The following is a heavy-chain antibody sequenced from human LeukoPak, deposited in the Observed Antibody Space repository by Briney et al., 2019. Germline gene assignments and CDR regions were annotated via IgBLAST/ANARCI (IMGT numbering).Heavy chain of an antibody. J-gene: IGHJ5*02. V-gene: IGHV3-33*01. CDR1: GFTFSSYG. D-gene: IGHD3-16*01. CDR2: IWYDGNNK. Sequence: GGSLRLSGAASGFTFSSYGMHWVRQAPGKGLEWVAVIWYDGNNKYYADSVKGRFTISRDNSKNTLYLQMNSLRAEDTAVYYCARGSGAYYTWFDPWGQGTLVTVSS. CDR3: ARGSGAYYTWFDP.